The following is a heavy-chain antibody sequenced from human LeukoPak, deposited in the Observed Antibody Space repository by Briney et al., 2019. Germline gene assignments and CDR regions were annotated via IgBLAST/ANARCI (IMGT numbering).Heavy chain of an antibody. CDR3: ARDDGYSYGFDY. Sequence: HSGGSLRLSCAASGFTFSSYAMGWVRQAPGKGLECVSAISGKGASTYYADSVKGRFTISRDNSKNTLYLQVDSLRAEDTAVYYCARDDGYSYGFDYWGQGTLVTVSS. CDR1: GFTFSSYA. J-gene: IGHJ4*02. D-gene: IGHD5-18*01. V-gene: IGHV3-23*01. CDR2: ISGKGAST.